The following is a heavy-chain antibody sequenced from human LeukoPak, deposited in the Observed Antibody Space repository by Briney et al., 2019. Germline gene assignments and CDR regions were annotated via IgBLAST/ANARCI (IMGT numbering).Heavy chain of an antibody. V-gene: IGHV3-64*02. CDR1: GFTFSSYA. Sequence: VRSLSLSCAASGFTFSSYAMHCVRQAPGKGLEYVSGISTNGGSTYYADSVKGRFTISRDNSKNTLFLQMGSLRAEDMAVYYCARGGGRNTTMVWAFDYWGQGTLVTVSS. J-gene: IGHJ4*02. CDR2: ISTNGGST. CDR3: ARGGGRNTTMVWAFDY. D-gene: IGHD5-18*01.